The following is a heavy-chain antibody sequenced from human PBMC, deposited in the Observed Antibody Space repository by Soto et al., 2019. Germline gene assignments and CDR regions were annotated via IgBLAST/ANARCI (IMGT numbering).Heavy chain of an antibody. J-gene: IGHJ4*02. CDR3: ARRLECTNGVCYTFDY. V-gene: IGHV4-39*01. D-gene: IGHD2-8*01. CDR1: GGSISSGGYY. Sequence: SETLSLTCTVSGGSISSGGYYWSWIRQHPGKGLEWIGYIYYSGSTYYNPSLKSRVTISVDTSKNQFSLKLSSVTAADTAVYYCARRLECTNGVCYTFDYWGQGTLVTVSS. CDR2: IYYSGST.